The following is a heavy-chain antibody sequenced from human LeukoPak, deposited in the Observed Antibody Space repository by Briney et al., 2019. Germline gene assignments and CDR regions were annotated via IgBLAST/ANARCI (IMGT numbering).Heavy chain of an antibody. J-gene: IGHJ4*02. V-gene: IGHV1-2*02. Sequence: ASVKVSCTASGYTFTGYYMHWVRQAPGQGLEWMGWINPNSGGTNYAQKFQGRVTMTRDTSISTAYMELSRLRSDDTAVYYCARGPWGDFWSGPRQPGAPHYFDYWGQGTLVTVSS. CDR1: GYTFTGYY. CDR2: INPNSGGT. CDR3: ARGPWGDFWSGPRQPGAPHYFDY. D-gene: IGHD3-3*01.